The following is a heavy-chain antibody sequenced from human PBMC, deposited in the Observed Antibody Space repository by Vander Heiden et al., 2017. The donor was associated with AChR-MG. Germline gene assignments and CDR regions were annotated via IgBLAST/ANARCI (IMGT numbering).Heavy chain of an antibody. J-gene: IGHJ6*02. V-gene: IGHV4-30-4*01. CDR1: GGTISRGDYY. Sequence: QVQLQESGPGLVKPSQTLSLTCTVSGGTISRGDYYWIWIRQPPGKGLEWIGYIYYSGSTYYNPPLKSRVTISVDTSKNQFSLKLSSVTDADTAVYYCARARGDFWRGYYTGGSLEKKKIYYYYGMDVWGQGTTVTVSS. CDR3: ARARGDFWRGYYTGGSLEKKKIYYYYGMDV. D-gene: IGHD3-3*01. CDR2: IYYSGST.